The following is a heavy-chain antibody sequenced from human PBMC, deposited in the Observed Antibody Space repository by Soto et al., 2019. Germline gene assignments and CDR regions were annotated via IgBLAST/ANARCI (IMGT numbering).Heavy chain of an antibody. V-gene: IGHV3-7*03. Sequence: GGSLRLSCAASGVTFGGHWMTWVRQAPGKALEWVANINGDGRETNYVDSVKGRFTISRDNAKNSLFLQMNSLRAEDTAIYYCASRPPGRPYLGVFDYWGQGTLVTVSS. CDR1: GVTFGGHW. CDR2: INGDGRET. CDR3: ASRPPGRPYLGVFDY. J-gene: IGHJ4*02. D-gene: IGHD3-3*01.